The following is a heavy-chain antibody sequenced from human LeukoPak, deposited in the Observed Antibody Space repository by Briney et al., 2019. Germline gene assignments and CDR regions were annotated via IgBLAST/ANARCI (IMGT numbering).Heavy chain of an antibody. J-gene: IGHJ6*04. CDR3: AIFPVVTPGMDV. CDR1: GFTFSSYS. Sequence: GGSLRLSCAASGFTFSSYSMNWVRQAPGKGLEWVSSISSSSSYIYYADSVKGRFTISRDNAKNSLYLQMNSLRAEDTAVYYCAIFPVVTPGMDVWGKGTTVTVSS. D-gene: IGHD4-23*01. V-gene: IGHV3-21*01. CDR2: ISSSSSYI.